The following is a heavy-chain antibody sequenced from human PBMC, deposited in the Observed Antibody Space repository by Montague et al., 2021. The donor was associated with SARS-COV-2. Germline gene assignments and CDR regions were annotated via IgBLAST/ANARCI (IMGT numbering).Heavy chain of an antibody. CDR3: ARARWGEAARDTFYYGMDV. Sequence: SETLSLTCTVSGVAELRRRSEEHTSELQSLAYLVCRLLLEKKKSTNYNPSLESRVTTSIDTSNNQFSLKLSSVTAADTAVYYCARARWGEAARDTFYYGMDVWGQGTTVNVSS. V-gene: IGHV4-61*10. CDR1: GVAELRRRS. CDR2: LLEKKKST. D-gene: IGHD6-6*01. J-gene: IGHJ6*02.